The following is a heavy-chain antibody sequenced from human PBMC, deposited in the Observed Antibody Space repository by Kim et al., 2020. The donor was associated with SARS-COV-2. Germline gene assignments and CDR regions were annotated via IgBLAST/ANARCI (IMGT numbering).Heavy chain of an antibody. D-gene: IGHD4-17*01. CDR1: GFTFSNDW. CDR2: IKSKTDGGKT. CDR3: KTTCCCDPNYGDYFD. Sequence: GGSLRLSCAASGFTFSNDWMSWVRQAPGKGLEWVGRIKSKTDGGKTEYAAPGQGSFTIERADTKHTLQLKMHSPKTAAAAVYASKTTCCCDPNYGDYFD. J-gene: IGHJ4*01. V-gene: IGHV3-15*01.